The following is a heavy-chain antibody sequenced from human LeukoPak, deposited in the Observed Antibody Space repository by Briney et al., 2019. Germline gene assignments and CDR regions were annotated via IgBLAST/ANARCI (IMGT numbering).Heavy chain of an antibody. CDR1: GFTFSSYW. J-gene: IGHJ4*02. Sequence: SGESLRLSCAASGFTFSSYWMSWVRQAPGKGLEWVANIKQDGSEKYYVDSVKGRFTISRDNAKNSLYLQMNSLRAEDTAVYYCARDGIEMATITDYWGQGTLVTVSS. D-gene: IGHD5-24*01. CDR2: IKQDGSEK. V-gene: IGHV3-7*01. CDR3: ARDGIEMATITDY.